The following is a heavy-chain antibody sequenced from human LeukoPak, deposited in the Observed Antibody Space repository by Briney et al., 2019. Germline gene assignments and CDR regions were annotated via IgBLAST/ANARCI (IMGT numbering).Heavy chain of an antibody. D-gene: IGHD6-13*01. CDR3: ARALAAAGNGLDY. J-gene: IGHJ4*02. CDR1: GFTFDDCA. Sequence: GGSLRLSCAASGFTFDDCAMHWVRQAPGKGLEWVSGISWNSGSIGYADSVKGRFTISRDNAKNSLYLQMNSLRAEDTALYYCARALAAAGNGLDYWGQGTLVTVSS. CDR2: ISWNSGSI. V-gene: IGHV3-9*01.